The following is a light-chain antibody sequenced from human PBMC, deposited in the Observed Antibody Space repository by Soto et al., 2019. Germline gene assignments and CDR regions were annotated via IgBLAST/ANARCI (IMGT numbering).Light chain of an antibody. CDR1: QSILTY. CDR3: HQSYMTPWT. V-gene: IGKV1-39*01. J-gene: IGKJ1*01. CDR2: AAS. Sequence: DIQMTQSPSSLSASVGDRVTITCRASQSILTYLNWYQQKPGKAPKLLIYAASSFQSGVPSRFSGSGSGTDFTLTIASLQPEDFATYFCHQSYMTPWTFGQGTKVEI.